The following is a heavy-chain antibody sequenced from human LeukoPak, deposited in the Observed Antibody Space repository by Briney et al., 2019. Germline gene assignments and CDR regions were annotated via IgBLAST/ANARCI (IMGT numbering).Heavy chain of an antibody. CDR2: IYHSGST. Sequence: PSETLSLTCTVSGYSISSGYYWGWIRQPPGKGLEWIGSIYHSGSTYYNPSLKSRVTISVDTSKNQFSLKLSSVTAADTAVYYCARGKRRITIFGVVSGYYYYMDVWGKGTTVTVSS. D-gene: IGHD3-3*01. CDR1: GYSISSGYY. J-gene: IGHJ6*03. V-gene: IGHV4-38-2*02. CDR3: ARGKRRITIFGVVSGYYYYMDV.